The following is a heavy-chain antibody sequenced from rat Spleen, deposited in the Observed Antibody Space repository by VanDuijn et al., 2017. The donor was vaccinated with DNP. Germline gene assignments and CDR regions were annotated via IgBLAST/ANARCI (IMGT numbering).Heavy chain of an antibody. J-gene: IGHJ2*01. Sequence: EVQLVESGGGLLQPGRSLRLSCAASGFTFSSYDMAWVRQAPSKGLEWVASVNTGGGITYYRDSVKGRFIVSRDNAKNTLDLQMDSLRSEDTATYYCTTEPNYGYIFDYWGQGVMVTVSS. D-gene: IGHD1-9*01. CDR1: GFTFSSYD. V-gene: IGHV5-27*01. CDR2: VNTGGGIT. CDR3: TTEPNYGYIFDY.